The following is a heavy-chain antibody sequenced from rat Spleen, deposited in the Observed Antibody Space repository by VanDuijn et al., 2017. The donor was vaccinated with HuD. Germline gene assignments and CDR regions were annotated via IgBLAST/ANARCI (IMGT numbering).Heavy chain of an antibody. J-gene: IGHJ2*01. V-gene: IGHV5-29*01. CDR1: GFTFSNYG. CDR3: ARHDSSYGFPFDY. Sequence: EVQLVESGGGLVQPGRSLKLSCAASGFTFSNYGMAWVRQAPTKGLEWVATISYDGSSTYYRDSVKGRFTISRDNAKSTLYLQMDSLRSEDTATYYCARHDSSYGFPFDYWGQGVMVTVSS. CDR2: ISYDGSST. D-gene: IGHD1-11*01.